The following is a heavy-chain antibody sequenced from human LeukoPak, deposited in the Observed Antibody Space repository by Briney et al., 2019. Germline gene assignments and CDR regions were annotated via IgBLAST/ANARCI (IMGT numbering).Heavy chain of an antibody. CDR2: ISYDGSNK. D-gene: IGHD2-2*01. CDR1: GFTFSSYG. J-gene: IGHJ4*02. CDR3: AKDRVTVVVPAAMDVIDY. V-gene: IGHV3-30*18. Sequence: PGGSLRLSCAASGFTFSSYGMHWVRQAPGKGLEWVAVISYDGSNKYYADSVKGRFTISRNNFKNTLYLQVNSLRAEDTAVYYCAKDRVTVVVPAAMDVIDYWGRGTLVTVSS.